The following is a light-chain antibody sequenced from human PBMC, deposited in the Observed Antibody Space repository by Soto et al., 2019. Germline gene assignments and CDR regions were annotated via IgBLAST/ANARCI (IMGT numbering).Light chain of an antibody. CDR2: GIS. V-gene: IGKV3-20*01. CDR3: QQYTAWPLT. J-gene: IGKJ1*01. Sequence: EVVMTQSPATLSVSPGEGATLSCRASQSVTSNYLAWYQQKPGKAPRLLIHGISNRATGVPVRFSGSGSGTDFTLTISRLEPEDFAVYYCQQYTAWPLTFGQGTKVEVK. CDR1: QSVTSNY.